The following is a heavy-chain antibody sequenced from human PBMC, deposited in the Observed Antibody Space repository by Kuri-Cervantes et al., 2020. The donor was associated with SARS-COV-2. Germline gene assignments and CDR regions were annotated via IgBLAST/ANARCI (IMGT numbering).Heavy chain of an antibody. Sequence: SETLSLTCAVYGGSFSGYYWSWIRQSPGKGLVWIGEINHTGSTNYNPSLKSRVTISVGPSKNQFSLKLTSVTAADTAVYYCARREGGGSYNVAFDIWGQGTLVTVSS. V-gene: IGHV4-34*01. CDR3: ARREGGGSYNVAFDI. D-gene: IGHD1-26*01. CDR1: GGSFSGYY. J-gene: IGHJ3*02. CDR2: INHTGST.